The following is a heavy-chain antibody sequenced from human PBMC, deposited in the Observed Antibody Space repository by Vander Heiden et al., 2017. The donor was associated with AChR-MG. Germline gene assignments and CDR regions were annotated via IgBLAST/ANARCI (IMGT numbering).Heavy chain of an antibody. Sequence: EVQLLASGGDLVQPGGSLRLSCVASGFTFNNYAMAWVRQAPGKGLEWVSSISGRGGNTYYADSVKGRFTISRDTSKSTLYLLLDSLRAEDTAVYYCARAYSDNDWGCGYWGQGTLVTVSS. D-gene: IGHD5-12*01. V-gene: IGHV3-23*01. CDR2: ISGRGGNT. CDR1: GFTFNNYA. J-gene: IGHJ4*02. CDR3: ARAYSDNDWGCGY.